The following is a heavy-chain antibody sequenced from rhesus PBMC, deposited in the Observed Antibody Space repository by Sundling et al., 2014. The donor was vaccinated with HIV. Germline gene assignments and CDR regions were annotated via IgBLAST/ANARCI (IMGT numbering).Heavy chain of an antibody. D-gene: IGHD1-26*01. J-gene: IGHJ4*01. CDR3: ARDPYNWNSQFDY. CDR1: GGSFSGYF. V-gene: IGHV4-165*01. CDR2: ISGSSGST. Sequence: QVQLQESGPRTGEAFGDPCPLTCAVSGGSFSGYFWGWIRQPPGKGLEWIGYISGSSGSTDYNPSLKSRVTISTDTSKNQFSLKLSSVTAADTAVYYCARDPYNWNSQFDYWGQGIRGHRLL.